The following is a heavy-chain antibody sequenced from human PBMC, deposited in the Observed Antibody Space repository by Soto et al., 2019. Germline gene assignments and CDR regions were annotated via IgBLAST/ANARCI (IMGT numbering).Heavy chain of an antibody. D-gene: IGHD1-26*01. J-gene: IGHJ5*02. CDR2: IYHSGST. CDR3: ARGGSYVNSWFDP. Sequence: QLQLQESGSGLVKPSQTLSLTCAVSGGSISSGGYSWSWIRQPPGKGVEWIGYIYHSGSTYYNPSLKIRVTISVDRSKNQFSLKLTSVTAADTAVYYCARGGSYVNSWFDPWGQGTLVTVSS. CDR1: GGSISSGGYS. V-gene: IGHV4-30-2*01.